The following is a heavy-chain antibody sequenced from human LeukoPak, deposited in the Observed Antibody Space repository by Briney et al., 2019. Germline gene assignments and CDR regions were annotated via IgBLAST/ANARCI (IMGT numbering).Heavy chain of an antibody. CDR1: GFTFSSYA. CDR2: ISGSGGST. V-gene: IGHV3-23*01. D-gene: IGHD3-16*02. Sequence: PGGSLRLSCAASGFTFSSYAMSWVRQAPGKGLEWVSAISGSGGSTYYADSVKGRFTISRDNSKNTLYLQMNSLRAEDTAVYYCANPGVSVWGSYRVQPGDYWGQGTLVTVSS. CDR3: ANPGVSVWGSYRVQPGDY. J-gene: IGHJ4*02.